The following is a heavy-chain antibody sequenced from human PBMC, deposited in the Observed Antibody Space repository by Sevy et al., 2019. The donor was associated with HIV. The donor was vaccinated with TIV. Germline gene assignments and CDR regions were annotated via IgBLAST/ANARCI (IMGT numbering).Heavy chain of an antibody. CDR2: ISSNSDSSRTL. D-gene: IGHD6-19*01. CDR3: AGPDLIGWYFDF. V-gene: IGHV3-48*01. Sequence: GGSLRLSCVASGFTFSSYSMNWVRQAPGKGLEWVSYISSNSDSSRTLYYADSVKGRFSISRDNAKNSVHLQMTSLRVEDTAVYYCAGPDLIGWYFDFWGHGTLVTVSS. CDR1: GFTFSSYS. J-gene: IGHJ4*01.